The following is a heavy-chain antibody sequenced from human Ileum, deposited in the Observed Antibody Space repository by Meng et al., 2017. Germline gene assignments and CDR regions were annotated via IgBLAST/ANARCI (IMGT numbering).Heavy chain of an antibody. CDR3: AKERRSYCTNADY. Sequence: GESLKISCEASGFSSSSYDMHWVRQAPGKGLEWVAVTSYDGSNKYYADSVKGRVTVSRDNSKNTLYLQMSSMRAEDKAVFYCAKERRSYCTNADYWGQGTQVTVSS. D-gene: IGHD2-2*01. J-gene: IGHJ4*02. V-gene: IGHV3-30*15. CDR2: TSYDGSNK. CDR1: GFSSSSYD.